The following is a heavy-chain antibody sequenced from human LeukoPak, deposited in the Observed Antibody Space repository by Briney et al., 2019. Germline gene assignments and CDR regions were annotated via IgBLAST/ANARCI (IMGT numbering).Heavy chain of an antibody. D-gene: IGHD2-15*01. CDR3: ARTGAYCSGGSCYGVDY. Sequence: ASVKVSCKASGYTFTSYGISWVRPAPGQGLEWMGWISAYNGNTNYAQKLQGRVTMTTDTSTSTAYMELRSLRSDDTAVYYCARTGAYCSGGSCYGVDYWGQGTLVTVSS. CDR2: ISAYNGNT. J-gene: IGHJ4*02. V-gene: IGHV1-18*01. CDR1: GYTFTSYG.